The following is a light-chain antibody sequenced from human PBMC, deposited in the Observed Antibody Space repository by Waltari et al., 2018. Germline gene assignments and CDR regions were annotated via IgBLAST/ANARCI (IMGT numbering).Light chain of an antibody. CDR3: CSYAGNPYV. Sequence: QSALTQPRSASGLTGQSVAISCIGTSKYFGRYDYVSWYQQHPGTAPKLFIYDVTKRPSGVPDRFSGSKSANTASLTISGLQAEDEADYYCCSYAGNPYVFGTGTKVTVL. CDR1: SKYFGRYDY. J-gene: IGLJ1*01. V-gene: IGLV2-11*01. CDR2: DVT.